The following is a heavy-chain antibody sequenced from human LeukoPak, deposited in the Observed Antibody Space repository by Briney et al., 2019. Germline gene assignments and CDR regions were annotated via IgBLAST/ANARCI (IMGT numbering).Heavy chain of an antibody. D-gene: IGHD2-2*01. CDR1: GFTFSNYW. Sequence: GGSLRLSCAASGFTFSNYWMSWVRQAPGKGLEWVANIKQDGSEKYYVDSVKGRFTISRDNAKNSLYLQMNSLRAEDTAVYYCARVVSAAIAFDYWGQGTLVTVSS. V-gene: IGHV3-7*01. CDR3: ARVVSAAIAFDY. CDR2: IKQDGSEK. J-gene: IGHJ4*02.